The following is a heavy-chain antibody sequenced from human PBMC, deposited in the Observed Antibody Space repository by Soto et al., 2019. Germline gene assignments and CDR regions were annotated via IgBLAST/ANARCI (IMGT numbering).Heavy chain of an antibody. CDR3: ARVSVSERDYGDYEGSNPFDI. D-gene: IGHD4-17*01. Sequence: PSETLSLTCTVSGGSISSGGYYWSWIRQHPGKGLEWVGYIYYSGGTYYNPSLKSRVTISVDTAKNQFSLKLSSVTAADTAVYYCARVSVSERDYGDYEGSNPFDIWGQGTMVTVSS. CDR2: IYYSGGT. J-gene: IGHJ3*02. V-gene: IGHV4-31*03. CDR1: GGSISSGGYY.